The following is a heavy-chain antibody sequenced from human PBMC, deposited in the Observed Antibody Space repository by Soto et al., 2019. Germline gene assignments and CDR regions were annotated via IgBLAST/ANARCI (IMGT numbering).Heavy chain of an antibody. Sequence: EVQLLESGGGLVQPGGSLRLSCAASGFTFSSYAMSWVRQAPGKGLEWVSAISGSGGSTYYADSVKGRFTISRDNSKNTLYRQMKSLRAEDTALYYCAKASGWFGECDYWGQGTLVTVSS. J-gene: IGHJ4*02. V-gene: IGHV3-23*01. CDR1: GFTFSSYA. CDR3: AKASGWFGECDY. CDR2: ISGSGGST. D-gene: IGHD3-10*01.